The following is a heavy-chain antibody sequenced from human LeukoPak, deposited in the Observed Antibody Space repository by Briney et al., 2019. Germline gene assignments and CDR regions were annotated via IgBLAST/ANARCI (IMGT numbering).Heavy chain of an antibody. Sequence: SETLSLTCTVSGGSINSYYWSWIRQPPGKGLEWIGYIYYSGSTNYNPSLKSRVTISVDTSKNQFSLKLSSVTAADTAVYFCARGGGLGFYYYYMDVWGKGTTVTISS. V-gene: IGHV4-59*01. J-gene: IGHJ6*03. CDR3: ARGGGLGFYYYYMDV. CDR2: IYYSGST. CDR1: GGSINSYY. D-gene: IGHD3/OR15-3a*01.